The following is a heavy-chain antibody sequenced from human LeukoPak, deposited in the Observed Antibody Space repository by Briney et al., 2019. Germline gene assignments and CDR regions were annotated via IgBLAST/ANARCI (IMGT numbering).Heavy chain of an antibody. Sequence: GESLKISCKGSGYSFTSYWIGWVRQMPGKGLEWMGIINPGAADTRYSPSFQGQVTISADKSISTAYLQWSSLKASDTAMYYCARHHVLGYCSSTSCHSAYGMDVWGQGTTVTVSS. J-gene: IGHJ6*02. CDR3: ARHHVLGYCSSTSCHSAYGMDV. CDR2: INPGAADT. D-gene: IGHD2-2*01. V-gene: IGHV5-51*01. CDR1: GYSFTSYW.